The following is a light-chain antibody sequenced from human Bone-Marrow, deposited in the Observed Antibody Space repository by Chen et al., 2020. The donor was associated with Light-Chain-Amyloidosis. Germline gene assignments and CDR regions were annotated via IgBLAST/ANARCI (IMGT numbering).Light chain of an antibody. CDR1: VLPKKY. CDR2: RDT. V-gene: IGLV3-25*03. J-gene: IGLJ2*01. CDR3: QSADSSGTYEVI. Sequence: SYDLPQPPSVSVPPGQTARITCSGDVLPKKYAYWYQQKPGQAPVLVIHRDTERPSGISERFSGSSSGTTDTLTISGVQAEDEADYHCQSADSSGTYEVIFGGGTKLTVL.